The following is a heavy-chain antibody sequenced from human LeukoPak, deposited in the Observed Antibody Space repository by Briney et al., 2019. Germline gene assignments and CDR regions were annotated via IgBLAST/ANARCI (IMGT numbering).Heavy chain of an antibody. V-gene: IGHV3-48*03. CDR3: ARDRGRATGFDY. Sequence: AGGSLRLSCAASGFTFSSYEMNWARQAPGKGLEWVSYISSSGSTIYYADSVKGRFTISRDNAKNSLYLQMNSLGAEDTAVYYCARDRGRATGFDYWGQGTLVSVSS. CDR2: ISSSGSTI. J-gene: IGHJ4*02. D-gene: IGHD1-26*01. CDR1: GFTFSSYE.